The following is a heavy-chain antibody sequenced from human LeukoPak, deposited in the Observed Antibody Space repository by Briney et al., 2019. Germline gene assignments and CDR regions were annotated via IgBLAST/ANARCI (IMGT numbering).Heavy chain of an antibody. Sequence: PGGSLRLSCAASGFTVSSNYMSWVRQAPGKGLEWVSIIYSAGSAYYADSVKGRFTISRDNSKNTLYLQMNSLRAEDTAVYYCAKDWEVGATEFGDYWGQGTLVTVSS. CDR1: GFTVSSNY. CDR2: IYSAGSA. CDR3: AKDWEVGATEFGDY. D-gene: IGHD1-26*01. J-gene: IGHJ4*02. V-gene: IGHV3-53*05.